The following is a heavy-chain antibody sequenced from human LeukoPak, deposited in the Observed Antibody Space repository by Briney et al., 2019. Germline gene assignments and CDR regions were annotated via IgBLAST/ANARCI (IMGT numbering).Heavy chain of an antibody. CDR1: GGTFSSYA. D-gene: IGHD6-19*01. CDR2: IIPIFGTA. Sequence: ASVKVSCKASGGTFSSYAISWVRQAPGQGLEWMGGIIPIFGTANYAQKFQGRVTITADESTSTAYMELSSLRSEDTAVYYCARDLRVAGVNYYYYYMDVWGKGTTVTVPS. J-gene: IGHJ6*03. CDR3: ARDLRVAGVNYYYYYMDV. V-gene: IGHV1-69*01.